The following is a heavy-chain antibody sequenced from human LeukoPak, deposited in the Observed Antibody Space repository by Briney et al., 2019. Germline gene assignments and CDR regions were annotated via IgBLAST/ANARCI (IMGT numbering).Heavy chain of an antibody. CDR1: GFTFSSYW. Sequence: GGSLRLSCAASGFTFSSYWMSWVRQAPGKGLEWVANIKQDGSEKYYVDSAKGRFTISRDNAKNSLYLQMNSLRAEDTAVYYCAGTSIAARLDDAFDIWGQGTMVTVSS. CDR2: IKQDGSEK. V-gene: IGHV3-7*01. J-gene: IGHJ3*02. CDR3: AGTSIAARLDDAFDI. D-gene: IGHD6-6*01.